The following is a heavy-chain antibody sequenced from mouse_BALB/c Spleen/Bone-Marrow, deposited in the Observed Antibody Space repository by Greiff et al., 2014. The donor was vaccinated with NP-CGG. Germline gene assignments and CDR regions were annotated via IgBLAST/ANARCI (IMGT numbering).Heavy chain of an antibody. D-gene: IGHD1-1*01. J-gene: IGHJ3*01. CDR3: AMYYYGSSLFAY. Sequence: EVQLVESGAELVKPGASVKLSCTASGFNIKDTYMHWVKQRPEQGLEWIGRIDPANGNTKYDPKLQGKATITADTSSNTAYLQLSSLTSEDTAVYYCAMYYYGSSLFAYWGQGTLVTVSA. V-gene: IGHV14-3*02. CDR2: IDPANGNT. CDR1: GFNIKDTY.